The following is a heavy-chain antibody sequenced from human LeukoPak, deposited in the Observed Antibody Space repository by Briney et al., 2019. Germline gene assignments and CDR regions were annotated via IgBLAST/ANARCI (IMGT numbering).Heavy chain of an antibody. Sequence: GGSLRLSCAASGLTFSSYSMNWVRQAPGKGLEWVSYISSSSSTIYYADSVKGRFTISRDNSKNTLYLQMNSLRAEDTAVYYCATSTQYYYGSGSYPLDYWGQGTLVTVSS. CDR2: ISSSSSTI. CDR1: GLTFSSYS. D-gene: IGHD3-10*01. CDR3: ATSTQYYYGSGSYPLDY. V-gene: IGHV3-48*01. J-gene: IGHJ4*02.